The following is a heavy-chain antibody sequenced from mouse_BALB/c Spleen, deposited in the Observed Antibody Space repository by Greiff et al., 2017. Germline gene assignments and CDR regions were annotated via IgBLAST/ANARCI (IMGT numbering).Heavy chain of an antibody. CDR1: GFDFSRYW. D-gene: IGHD1-1*01. CDR3: ARENHYYGSSYFAWFAY. Sequence: EVKVVESGGGLVQPGGSLKLSCAASGFDFSRYWMSWVRQAPGKGLEWIGEINPDSSTINYTPSLKDKFIISRDNAKNTLYLQMSKVRSEDTALYYCARENHYYGSSYFAWFAYWGQGTLVTVSA. J-gene: IGHJ3*01. V-gene: IGHV4-1*02. CDR2: INPDSSTI.